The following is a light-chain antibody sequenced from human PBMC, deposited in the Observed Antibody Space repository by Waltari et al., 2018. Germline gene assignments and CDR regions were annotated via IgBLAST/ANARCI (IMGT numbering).Light chain of an antibody. CDR1: KSVLHSSNNKNY. CDR2: WSS. V-gene: IGKV4-1*01. CDR3: QQYYDIPYT. J-gene: IGKJ2*01. Sequence: DIVMTQSPDSLAVALGERATINCKCSKSVLHSSNNKNYLAWHQQKPGQPPKLLIYWSSTRESGVPDRFSGSGSGTDFTLTISSLQAEDVAVYYCQQYYDIPYTFGQGTKLEI.